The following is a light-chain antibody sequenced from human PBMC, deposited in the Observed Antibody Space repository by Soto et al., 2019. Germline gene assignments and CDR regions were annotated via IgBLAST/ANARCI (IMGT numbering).Light chain of an antibody. V-gene: IGKV3-15*01. Sequence: VMTQSPTTLSVSPGERATLSCRASHSVGSNLAWYQQNPGQAPRLLIYGASTRATGVPARFSGSGSATQFTLTISSLQSEDFGFYYCKQYQQCPVGLGGGTKV. CDR1: HSVGSN. CDR2: GAS. J-gene: IGKJ4*01. CDR3: KQYQQCPVG.